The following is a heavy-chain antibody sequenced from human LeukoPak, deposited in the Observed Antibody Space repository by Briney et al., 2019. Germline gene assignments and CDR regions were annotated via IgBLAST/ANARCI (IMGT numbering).Heavy chain of an antibody. Sequence: PSETLSLTCTVSGGSVSSGSYYWSWIRQPPGKGLEWIGYIYYSGSTNYNPSLKSRVTISVDTSKNQFSLKLSSVTAADTAVYYCARGGRYFDWLLTRRWYFDLWGRGTLVTVSS. CDR3: ARGGRYFDWLLTRRWYFDL. CDR1: GGSVSSGSYY. CDR2: IYYSGST. D-gene: IGHD3-9*01. J-gene: IGHJ2*01. V-gene: IGHV4-61*01.